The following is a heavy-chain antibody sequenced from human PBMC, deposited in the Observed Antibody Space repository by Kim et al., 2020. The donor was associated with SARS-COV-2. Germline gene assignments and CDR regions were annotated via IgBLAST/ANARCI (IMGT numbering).Heavy chain of an antibody. D-gene: IGHD3-16*01. V-gene: IGHV1-8*01. Sequence: ASVKVSCKASGYTFTSYDINWVRQATGQGLEWMGWMNPNSGNTSYAQKFQGRVTMTRNTSISTAYMELSSLRSEDTAVYYCARSPPQGLDTSHRNDYWGQGTLVTVSS. CDR1: GYTFTSYD. J-gene: IGHJ4*02. CDR3: ARSPPQGLDTSHRNDY. CDR2: MNPNSGNT.